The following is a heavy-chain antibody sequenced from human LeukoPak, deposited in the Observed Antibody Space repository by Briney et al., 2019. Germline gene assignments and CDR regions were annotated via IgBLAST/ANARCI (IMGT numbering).Heavy chain of an antibody. CDR2: IKQDGSEK. Sequence: PGGSLRLSCAASGFTFSSYWMSWVRQAPGKGLEWVANIKQDGSEKYYVDSVKGRFTISRDNAKNSLYLQMNSLRAEDTAVYYCAREGPYDFWSGLLGNWFDPWGQGTLVTVSS. CDR1: GFTFSSYW. V-gene: IGHV3-7*01. D-gene: IGHD3-3*01. J-gene: IGHJ5*02. CDR3: AREGPYDFWSGLLGNWFDP.